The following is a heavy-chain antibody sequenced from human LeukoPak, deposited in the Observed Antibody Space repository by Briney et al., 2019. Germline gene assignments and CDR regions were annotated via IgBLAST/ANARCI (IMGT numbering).Heavy chain of an antibody. J-gene: IGHJ4*02. Sequence: GGSQTLLCAPSGLTFTMYGMNCVRHAPGEGLECLSYLSKTGNIHYPQSVKGRFTISRDNAKNSLYLQMDGLLAEDTAVYYCAWRGDTPMIGVHWGEGILVTVAS. CDR2: LSKTGNI. D-gene: IGHD5-18*01. CDR1: GLTFTMYG. V-gene: IGHV3-69-1*02. CDR3: AWRGDTPMIGVH.